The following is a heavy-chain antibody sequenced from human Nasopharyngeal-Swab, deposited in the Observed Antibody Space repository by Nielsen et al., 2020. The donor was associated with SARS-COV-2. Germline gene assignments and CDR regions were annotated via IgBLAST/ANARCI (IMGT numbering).Heavy chain of an antibody. J-gene: IGHJ6*03. CDR1: GFTFSSYS. CDR2: ISSSSSYI. V-gene: IGHV3-21*01. CDR3: ARVAYTAILFDYYYYMDV. Sequence: GESLKISCAASGFTFSSYSMNWVRQAPGKGLEWVSSISSSSSYIYYADSVKGRFTISRDNAKNSLYLQMNSLRAEETAVYYCARVAYTAILFDYYYYMDVWGKGTTVTVSS. D-gene: IGHD5-18*01.